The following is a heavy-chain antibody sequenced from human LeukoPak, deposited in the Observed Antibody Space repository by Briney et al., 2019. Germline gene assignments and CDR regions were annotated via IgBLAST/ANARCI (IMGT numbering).Heavy chain of an antibody. J-gene: IGHJ3*02. D-gene: IGHD4-17*01. Sequence: GGSLRLSCTASGFTFSAYAMMWVRQAPGKGPEWVSAIRGSGSGGGTLYADSVKGRFTISRDNSRYTLFLQMNSLRAEDTAVYYCARDPNGDYIGAFDMWGPGTMVTVSS. CDR2: IRGSGSGGGT. V-gene: IGHV3-23*01. CDR3: ARDPNGDYIGAFDM. CDR1: GFTFSAYA.